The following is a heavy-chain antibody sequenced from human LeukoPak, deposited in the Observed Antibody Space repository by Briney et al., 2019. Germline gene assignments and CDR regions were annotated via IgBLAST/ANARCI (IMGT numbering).Heavy chain of an antibody. J-gene: IGHJ3*02. V-gene: IGHV3-20*04. CDR3: ARKYSGSYYDFGAFDI. Sequence: GGSLRLSCAASGFTFDDYGMSWVRQVPGKGLEWVSGINWNGGSTGYADSVKGRFTISRDNAKNSLYLQMNSLRAEDTALYYCARKYSGSYYDFGAFDIWGQRTMVTVSS. CDR1: GFTFDDYG. D-gene: IGHD1-26*01. CDR2: INWNGGST.